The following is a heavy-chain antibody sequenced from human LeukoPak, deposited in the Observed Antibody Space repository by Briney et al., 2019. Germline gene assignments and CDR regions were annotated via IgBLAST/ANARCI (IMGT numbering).Heavy chain of an antibody. Sequence: ASVKVSCKASGYTFTSYGISWVRQAPGQGLEWMGWISAYNGNTNYAQKFQGRVTMTRNTSISTAYMELSSLRSEDTAVYYCARELGDFFWSGYYGYYYYGMDVWGQGTTVTVSS. D-gene: IGHD3-3*01. V-gene: IGHV1-18*01. CDR3: ARELGDFFWSGYYGYYYYGMDV. CDR2: ISAYNGNT. CDR1: GYTFTSYG. J-gene: IGHJ6*02.